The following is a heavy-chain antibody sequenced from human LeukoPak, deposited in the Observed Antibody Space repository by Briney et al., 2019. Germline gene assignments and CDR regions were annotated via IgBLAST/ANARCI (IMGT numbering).Heavy chain of an antibody. CDR2: IYHGGST. D-gene: IGHD3-10*01. V-gene: IGHV4-59*12. CDR1: GGSITGYY. CDR3: ARIYSSGSFLPLGYLDF. J-gene: IGHJ4*02. Sequence: SETLSLTCTVSGGSITGYYWSWIRQPPGKGLEWIGQIYHGGSTNYNPSLESRVTISIDKSKNQLSLKLGSVTAADTAVYYCARIYSSGSFLPLGYLDFWGQGTLVTVSS.